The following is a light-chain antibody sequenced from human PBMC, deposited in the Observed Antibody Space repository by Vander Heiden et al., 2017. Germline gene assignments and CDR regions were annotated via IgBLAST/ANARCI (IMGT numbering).Light chain of an antibody. J-gene: IGLJ2*01. Sequence: SYELTQPLPVSVALGQTARITRGGHNSGSKTEHWYQQKPGHASLLASYRDTNRPSGIPKRFSGSNAGNAATLTISRAEAEDEADYYCQEWNSSTVVFGGGTKLTVL. CDR2: RDT. CDR1: NSGSKT. V-gene: IGLV3-9*01. CDR3: QEWNSSTVV.